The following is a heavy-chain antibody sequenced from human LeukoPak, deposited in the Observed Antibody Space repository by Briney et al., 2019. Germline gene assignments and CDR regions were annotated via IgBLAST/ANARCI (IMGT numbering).Heavy chain of an antibody. J-gene: IGHJ4*02. D-gene: IGHD6-13*01. V-gene: IGHV1-18*01. CDR3: ARDGLFDCRSWYGLPLDY. Sequence: ASVKVSCKASGYTFTSYGISWVRQAPGQGLEWMGWISAYNGNTNYAQKLQGRVTMTTDTSTSTAYMELRSLRSDDTAVYYCARDGLFDCRSWYGLPLDYWGQGTLVTVST. CDR1: GYTFTSYG. CDR2: ISAYNGNT.